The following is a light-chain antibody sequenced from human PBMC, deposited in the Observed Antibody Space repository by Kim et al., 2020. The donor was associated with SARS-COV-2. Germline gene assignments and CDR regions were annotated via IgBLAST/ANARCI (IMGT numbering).Light chain of an antibody. CDR2: YDS. Sequence: APGKTARITGEGNNIGSKSVHWYQQKPGQAPVLVIFYDSDRPSGIPERFSGSNSGNTATLTISRVEAGDEADYYCQVWDSSSDHVVFGGGTKLTVL. V-gene: IGLV3-21*04. J-gene: IGLJ2*01. CDR3: QVWDSSSDHVV. CDR1: NIGSKS.